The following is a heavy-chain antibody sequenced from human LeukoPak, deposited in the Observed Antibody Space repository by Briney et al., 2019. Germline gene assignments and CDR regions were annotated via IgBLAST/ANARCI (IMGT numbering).Heavy chain of an antibody. J-gene: IGHJ5*02. CDR3: ARHSSVLNSFVP. CDR1: SYSFTNYW. Sequence: GESPQILTNGSSYSFTNYWISWGRQMPRKGVEWMGRIDPGDSQNNYSPSFQGHVTISADKSISTAYLQWSSLKASDAAMYYCARHSSVLNSFVPWGEGALVTVSS. D-gene: IGHD3-22*01. V-gene: IGHV5-10-1*01. CDR2: IDPGDSQN.